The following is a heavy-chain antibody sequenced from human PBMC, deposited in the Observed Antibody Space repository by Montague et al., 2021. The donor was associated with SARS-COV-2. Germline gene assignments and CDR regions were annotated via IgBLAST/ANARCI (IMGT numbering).Heavy chain of an antibody. CDR2: INHSGST. Sequence: SETLSLTCAVYGGSFSGYYWSWIRQPPGKGLEWIGEINHSGSTNYNPSLKSRVTISVDTSKNQFSLKLSSVTAADTAVYYCARGDDYVWGIYRYVHWFDHWGQGTLVTVSS. J-gene: IGHJ5*02. D-gene: IGHD3-16*02. V-gene: IGHV4-34*01. CDR1: GGSFSGYY. CDR3: ARGDDYVWGIYRYVHWFDH.